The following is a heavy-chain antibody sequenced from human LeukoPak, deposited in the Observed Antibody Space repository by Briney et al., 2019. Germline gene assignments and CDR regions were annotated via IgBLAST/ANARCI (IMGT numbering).Heavy chain of an antibody. V-gene: IGHV4-59*11. Sequence: SETLSLTCAVSGGFINGHFWRWMRRPPGKGLEWNGFLPYSGSTRHNPSLQSRVSISGDRSETKFSLRLTSVTAADTAVYYCARLVDNDSSGDPDTFDVWGHGTVVIVSS. CDR1: GGFINGHF. CDR2: LPYSGST. J-gene: IGHJ3*01. CDR3: ARLVDNDSSGDPDTFDV. D-gene: IGHD6-25*01.